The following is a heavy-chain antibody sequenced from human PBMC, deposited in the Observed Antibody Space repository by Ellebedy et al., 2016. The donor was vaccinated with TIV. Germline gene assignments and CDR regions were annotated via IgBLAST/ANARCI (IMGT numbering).Heavy chain of an antibody. V-gene: IGHV3-30-3*01. D-gene: IGHD6-19*01. CDR3: ARDLVYSSPWDHSGY. Sequence: GESLKISCAASGFTFSTYAMHWVRQAPGKGQEWVALISYDGSDKYYGDSVKGRFTISRDTSKNTLYLQLTSLRPEDTAVYYCARDLVYSSPWDHSGYWGQGTLVTVSS. CDR1: GFTFSTYA. J-gene: IGHJ4*02. CDR2: ISYDGSDK.